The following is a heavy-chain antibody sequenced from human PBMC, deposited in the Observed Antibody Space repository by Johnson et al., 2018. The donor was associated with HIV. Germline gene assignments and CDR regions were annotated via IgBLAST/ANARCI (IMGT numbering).Heavy chain of an antibody. V-gene: IGHV3-23*04. D-gene: IGHD3-16*01. Sequence: EVQLVESGGGLVQPGRSLRLSCAASGFTFSSYAMSWVRQAPGKGLEWVSEVSAGGGSTYYADSVKGRFTISRDNSKNTLSLQMSSLRAEDTAVYYCAAGGRTEAVAWGQGTMVTVSS. J-gene: IGHJ3*01. CDR1: GFTFSSYA. CDR3: AAGGRTEAVA. CDR2: VSAGGGST.